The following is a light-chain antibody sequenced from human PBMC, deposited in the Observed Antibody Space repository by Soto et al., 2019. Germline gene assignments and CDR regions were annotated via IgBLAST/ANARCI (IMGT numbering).Light chain of an antibody. CDR2: QSN. V-gene: IGLV1-44*01. Sequence: QSVLTQPPSASGTPGQRVAISCFGSSSNIGSNTINWYQQLPGTAPKVLIYQSNQRPSGVPDRFSGSKSGTSASLAISGLQSEDEADYYCATWDDSLNGRVFGGGTKVTVL. CDR3: ATWDDSLNGRV. CDR1: SSNIGSNT. J-gene: IGLJ3*02.